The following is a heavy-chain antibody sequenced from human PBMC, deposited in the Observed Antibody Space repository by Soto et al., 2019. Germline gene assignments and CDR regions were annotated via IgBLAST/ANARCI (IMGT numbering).Heavy chain of an antibody. CDR3: ARAMTTVTTLDY. CDR2: IYHSGST. V-gene: IGHV4-30-2*01. Sequence: SETLSLTCAVSGGSISSGGYSWSWIRQPPGKGLEWIGYIYHSGSTYYNPSLKSRVAISVDRSKNQFSLKLSSVTAADTAVYYCARAMTTVTTLDYWGQGTLVTVSS. D-gene: IGHD4-4*01. CDR1: GGSISSGGYS. J-gene: IGHJ4*02.